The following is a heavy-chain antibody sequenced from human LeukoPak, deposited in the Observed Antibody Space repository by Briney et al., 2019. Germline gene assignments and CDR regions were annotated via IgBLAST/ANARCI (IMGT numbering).Heavy chain of an antibody. CDR3: ARGIAGALLHALDI. CDR2: IRTSASAT. Sequence: PGGSLRLSCGASGFTFGSYAINWVRQAPGKGLEWVSVIRTSASATYYADSVKGRFTISRGDSKNTLFLQMNSLRAEDTAVYYCARGIAGALLHALDIWGQGTLVAVSS. J-gene: IGHJ3*02. D-gene: IGHD1-26*01. V-gene: IGHV3-23*01. CDR1: GFTFGSYA.